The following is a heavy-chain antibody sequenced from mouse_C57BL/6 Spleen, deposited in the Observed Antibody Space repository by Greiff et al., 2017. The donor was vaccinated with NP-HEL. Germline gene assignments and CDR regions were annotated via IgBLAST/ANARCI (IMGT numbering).Heavy chain of an antibody. CDR2: IYPGDGDT. Sequence: LQQSGASVKISCKASGYAFSSYWMNWVKQRPGKGLEWIGQIYPGDGDTNYNGKFKGKATLTADKSSSTAYMQRSSLTSEDSAVYFCARSVNDYGYWYFDVWGTGTTVTVAS. CDR3: ARSVNDYGYWYFDV. CDR1: GYAFSSYW. J-gene: IGHJ1*03. V-gene: IGHV1-80*01. D-gene: IGHD1-1*01.